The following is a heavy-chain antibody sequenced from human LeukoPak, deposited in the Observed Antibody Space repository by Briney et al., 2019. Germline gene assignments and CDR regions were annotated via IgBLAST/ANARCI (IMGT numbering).Heavy chain of an antibody. J-gene: IGHJ6*03. V-gene: IGHV1-2*02. CDR3: ARDSAFGEFSYYYYMDV. Sequence: ASVKVSCKASGYTFTGYYMHWVRQAPGQGLEWMGWINPNSGGTNYAQKFQGRVTMTRDTSISTAYMELSRLRSDDTAVYYCARDSAFGEFSYYYYMDVWGKGTTVTVSS. D-gene: IGHD3-10*01. CDR1: GYTFTGYY. CDR2: INPNSGGT.